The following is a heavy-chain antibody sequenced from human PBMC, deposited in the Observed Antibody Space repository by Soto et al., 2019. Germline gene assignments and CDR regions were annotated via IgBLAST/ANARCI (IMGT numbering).Heavy chain of an antibody. J-gene: IGHJ5*02. CDR1: GGSISSGGYY. CDR3: ARNVLRFLVNWFDP. D-gene: IGHD3-3*01. Sequence: SETLSLTCTVSGGSISSGGYYWSWIRQHPGKGLEWIGYIYYSGSTYYNPSLKSRVTISVDTSKNQFSLKLSSVTAADTAVYYCARNVLRFLVNWFDPWGQGTLVTVSS. V-gene: IGHV4-31*03. CDR2: IYYSGST.